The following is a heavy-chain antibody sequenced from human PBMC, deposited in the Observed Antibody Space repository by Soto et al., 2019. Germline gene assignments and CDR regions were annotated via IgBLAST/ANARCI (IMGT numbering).Heavy chain of an antibody. D-gene: IGHD3-3*01. V-gene: IGHV4-59*01. CDR3: ARGRAYYDFWSVYYYYMDV. Sequence: SETLSLTCTVSGGSISSYYWSWIRQPPGKGLEWIGYIYYSGSTNYNPSLKSRVTISVDTSKNQFSLKLSSVTAADTAVYYCARGRAYYDFWSVYYYYMDVWGKGTTVTVSS. J-gene: IGHJ6*03. CDR1: GGSISSYY. CDR2: IYYSGST.